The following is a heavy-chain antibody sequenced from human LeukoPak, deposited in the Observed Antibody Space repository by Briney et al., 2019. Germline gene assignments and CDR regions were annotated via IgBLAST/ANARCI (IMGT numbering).Heavy chain of an antibody. CDR1: GNYW. Sequence: GGSLRLSCAASGNYWMHWVRQAPGKGLVWVSHINSDGSWTSYADSVKGRFTISKDNAKNTVYLQMNNLRAEDTAVYYCVSFYEAYWGRGTLVTVSS. D-gene: IGHD2/OR15-2a*01. CDR2: INSDGSWT. J-gene: IGHJ4*02. V-gene: IGHV3-74*01. CDR3: VSFYEAY.